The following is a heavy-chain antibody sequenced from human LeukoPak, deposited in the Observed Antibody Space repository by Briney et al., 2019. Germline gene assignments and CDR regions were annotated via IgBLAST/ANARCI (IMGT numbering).Heavy chain of an antibody. Sequence: PGGCPRLSCAPSGVTFSGFAMPRVREASGHRLGCGGRIRSKANSYATAYAASVKGSFSISRDDSKNTAYLQMNSLKTEDPAVYYCTRQLGYCSSASCYSNFDYWGQGTLVTVSS. D-gene: IGHD2-2*02. CDR1: GVTFSGFA. CDR2: IRSKANSYAT. CDR3: TRQLGYCSSASCYSNFDY. J-gene: IGHJ4*02. V-gene: IGHV3-73*01.